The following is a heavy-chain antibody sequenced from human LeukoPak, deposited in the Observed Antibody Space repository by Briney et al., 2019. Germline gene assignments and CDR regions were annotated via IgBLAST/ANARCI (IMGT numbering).Heavy chain of an antibody. D-gene: IGHD5-18*01. J-gene: IGHJ3*02. V-gene: IGHV4-34*01. CDR3: ASKRAMVNAFDI. CDR2: INHSGST. CDR1: GGSFSGYY. Sequence: KPSETLSLTCAVYGGSFSGYYWSWIRQPPGKGLEWIGEINHSGSTNYNPSLKSRVTISVDTSKNQFSLKLSSVTAADTAVYYCASKRAMVNAFDIWGQGTMVTVSS.